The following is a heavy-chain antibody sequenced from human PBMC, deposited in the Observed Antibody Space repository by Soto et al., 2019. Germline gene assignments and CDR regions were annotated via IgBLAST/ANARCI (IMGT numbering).Heavy chain of an antibody. CDR1: GGSISSYY. CDR2: INHSGST. D-gene: IGHD3-9*01. Sequence: SETLSLTCTVSGGSISSYYWSWIRQPPGKGLEWIGEINHSGSTNYNPSLKSRVTISVDTSKNQFSLKLSSVTAADTAVYYCARGPGLRYFDWFNYYYYGMDVWGQGTTVTVSS. CDR3: ARGPGLRYFDWFNYYYYGMDV. J-gene: IGHJ6*02. V-gene: IGHV4-34*01.